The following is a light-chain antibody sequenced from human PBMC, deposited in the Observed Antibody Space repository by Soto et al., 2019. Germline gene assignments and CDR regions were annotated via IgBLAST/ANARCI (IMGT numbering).Light chain of an antibody. J-gene: IGKJ1*01. CDR2: GAS. CDR1: QSVSNNY. CDR3: QQYGSSGT. V-gene: IGKV3-20*01. Sequence: IVLTQSPGTRSRSRGEXXTXXXXASQSVSNNYLAWYQQKPGQAPRLLIYGASNRATGIPDRFSGSGSGTDFTLTISRLEPEDFAVYYCQQYGSSGTFGQGTKVDIK.